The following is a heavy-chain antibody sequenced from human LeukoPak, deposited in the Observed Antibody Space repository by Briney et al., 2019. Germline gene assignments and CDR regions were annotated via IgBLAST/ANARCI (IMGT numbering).Heavy chain of an antibody. J-gene: IGHJ4*02. Sequence: SETLSLTCAVSGYSISSGYYWGWIRQPPGKGLEWIGSIYHSGSTYYNPSLKSRVTISVDTSKNQFSLKLSSVTAADTAVYYCARHVGSIAARPDHFDYWGQGTLVTVSS. CDR3: ARHVGSIAARPDHFDY. D-gene: IGHD6-6*01. V-gene: IGHV4-38-2*01. CDR1: GYSISSGYY. CDR2: IYHSGST.